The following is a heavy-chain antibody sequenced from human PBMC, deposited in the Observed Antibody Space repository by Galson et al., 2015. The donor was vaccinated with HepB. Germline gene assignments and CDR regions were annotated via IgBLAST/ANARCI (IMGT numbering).Heavy chain of an antibody. D-gene: IGHD2-21*01. V-gene: IGHV5-10-1*01. J-gene: IGHJ5*02. CDR1: GYSFTSYW. CDR2: IDPSDSYT. Sequence: QSGAEVKKPGESLRISCKGSGYSFTSYWISWVRQMPGKGLEWMGRIDPSDSYTNYSPSFQGHVTISADKSISTAYLQWSSLKASDAAMYYCARHGRYCGGDCYSSHWFDPWGQGTLVTVSS. CDR3: ARHGRYCGGDCYSSHWFDP.